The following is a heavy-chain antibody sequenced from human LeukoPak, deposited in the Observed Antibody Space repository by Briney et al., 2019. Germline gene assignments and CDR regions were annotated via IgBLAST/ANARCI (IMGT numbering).Heavy chain of an antibody. V-gene: IGHV4-61*02. CDR1: GGSISSGSYY. Sequence: SQTLSLTCTVSGGSISSGSYYWSWIRQPAGKGLEWIGRIYTSGSTNYNPSLKSRVTISVDTSKNQFSLKLSSVTAADTAVYYCAIDSSGKKYYYYGMDVWGQGTTVPSP. J-gene: IGHJ6*02. D-gene: IGHD3-22*01. CDR2: IYTSGST. CDR3: AIDSSGKKYYYYGMDV.